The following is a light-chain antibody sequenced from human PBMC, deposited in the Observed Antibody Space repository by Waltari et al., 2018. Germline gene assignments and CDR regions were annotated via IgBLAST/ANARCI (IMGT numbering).Light chain of an antibody. CDR3: MHAIQLPRT. CDR1: QSLVHTDGRTY. V-gene: IGKV2-29*02. Sequence: DVVMTPPPLSLSVTPGQPASITCKSSQSLVHTDGRTYFYWFLQRPGQSPQLLISENSIRGSGVPDRLSGSGSGTDFTLHISRVEAEDVGVYYCMHAIQLPRTFGQGTSVEIK. CDR2: ENS. J-gene: IGKJ1*01.